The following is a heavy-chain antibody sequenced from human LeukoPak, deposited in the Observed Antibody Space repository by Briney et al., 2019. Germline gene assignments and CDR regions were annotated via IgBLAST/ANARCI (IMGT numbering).Heavy chain of an antibody. CDR3: ASLYCTHTTCYYFDY. V-gene: IGHV3-7*01. D-gene: IGHD2-2*01. Sequence: GGSLRLSCAASGFTFSTYGMHWVRQAPGKGLEWVANIEQDGSEKYYVDSVKGRFTISRDNARNSLYLQMNSLRAEDTAVYYCASLYCTHTTCYYFDYWGQGTLVSVSS. J-gene: IGHJ4*02. CDR1: GFTFSTYG. CDR2: IEQDGSEK.